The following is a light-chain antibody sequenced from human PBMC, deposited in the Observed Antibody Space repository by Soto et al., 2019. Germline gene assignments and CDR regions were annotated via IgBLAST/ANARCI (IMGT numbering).Light chain of an antibody. Sequence: QSVLTQPASVSGSPGQSITISCTGTSSDVGSYHYVSWYQQYPGKAPKLVIYDVSNRPSGVSYRFSGSKSGNTASLTISGLQAEDDADYYCSSYTTRSTHVVFGGGTKLTVL. J-gene: IGLJ2*01. CDR2: DVS. CDR1: SSDVGSYHY. V-gene: IGLV2-14*01. CDR3: SSYTTRSTHVV.